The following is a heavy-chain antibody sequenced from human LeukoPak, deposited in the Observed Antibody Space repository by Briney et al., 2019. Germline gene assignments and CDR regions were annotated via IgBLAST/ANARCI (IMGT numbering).Heavy chain of an antibody. CDR2: IRSKAYGGTT. CDR3: TTRIAAAGAIDY. J-gene: IGHJ4*02. D-gene: IGHD6-13*01. V-gene: IGHV3-49*03. CDR1: GFTFSDYY. Sequence: PGGSLRLSCVAPGFTFSDYYMSWIRQAPGKGLEWVGFIRSKAYGGTTEYAASVKGRFTISRDDSKSIAYLQMNSLKTEDTAVYYCTTRIAAAGAIDYWGQGTLVTVSS.